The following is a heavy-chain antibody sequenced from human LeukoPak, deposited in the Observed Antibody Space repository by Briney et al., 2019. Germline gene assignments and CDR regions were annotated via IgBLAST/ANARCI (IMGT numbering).Heavy chain of an antibody. V-gene: IGHV3-7*01. CDR1: GFTFSNYW. Sequence: GGSLRLSCAASGFTFSNYWMSWVRQAPGKGLEWVANLEQDGGEKYYVDSVKGRFTISRDNAKNSLYLQMNSLRAEDTAVYYCAREKFLEWYAVAGTFGYFDYWGQGTLVTVSS. CDR3: AREKFLEWYAVAGTFGYFDY. J-gene: IGHJ4*02. D-gene: IGHD6-19*01. CDR2: LEQDGGEK.